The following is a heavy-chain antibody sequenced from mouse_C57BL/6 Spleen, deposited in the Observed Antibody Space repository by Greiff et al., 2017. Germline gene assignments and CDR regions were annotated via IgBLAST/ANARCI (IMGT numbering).Heavy chain of an antibody. CDR1: GYTFTDYE. CDR2: IDPETGGT. Sequence: VQLQQSGAELVRPGASVTLSCKASGYTFTDYEMHWVKQTPVHGLEWIGAIDPETGGTAYNQKFKGKDILTADKSSSTAYMGLRSLTSEDSAVYYCTNIYYYGSFAYWGQGTLVTVSA. D-gene: IGHD1-1*01. V-gene: IGHV1-15*01. CDR3: TNIYYYGSFAY. J-gene: IGHJ3*01.